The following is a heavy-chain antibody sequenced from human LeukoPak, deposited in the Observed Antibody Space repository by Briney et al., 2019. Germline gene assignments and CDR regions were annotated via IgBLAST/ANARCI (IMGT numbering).Heavy chain of an antibody. D-gene: IGHD3-16*01. CDR1: GFTFSSYS. CDR2: INGDGTRT. Sequence: GGSLRLSCAASGFTFSSYSMNWVRQAPGKGLVWVSRINGDGTRTNYADSVKGRFAISRDNAENTVNLQIYSLKAEDTAVYYCARGVPGGWYFDLWGRATLVTVSS. CDR3: ARGVPGGWYFDL. J-gene: IGHJ2*01. V-gene: IGHV3-74*01.